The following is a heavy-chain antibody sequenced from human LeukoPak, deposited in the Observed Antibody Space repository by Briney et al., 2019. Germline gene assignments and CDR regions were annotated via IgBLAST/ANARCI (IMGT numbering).Heavy chain of an antibody. J-gene: IGHJ4*02. CDR1: GLTFSSYG. D-gene: IGHD3-10*01. V-gene: IGHV3-30*02. CDR3: ARDKAARWFGEPLDY. Sequence: GGSLRLSCAASGLTFSSYGMHWVRQVPGKGLEWVAFIRYDGTNKDYADSVKGRFTISRDNSKNTLYLQMNSLRAEDTAEYYCARDKAARWFGEPLDYWGQGTLVTVSS. CDR2: IRYDGTNK.